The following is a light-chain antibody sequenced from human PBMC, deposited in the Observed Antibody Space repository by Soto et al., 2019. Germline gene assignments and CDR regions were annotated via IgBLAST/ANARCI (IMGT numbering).Light chain of an antibody. V-gene: IGKV3-15*01. CDR1: QSVSSK. Sequence: EIVLTQSPGTLSVSPGERAPLSCRSSQSVSSKLAWYQQKPGQAPRLLFYGASTGATGIPARFSGSGSATEFTRSISSLQSEDFAVYYWQQYKNWPGTFGQGTKVEIK. CDR3: QQYKNWPGT. J-gene: IGKJ1*01. CDR2: GAS.